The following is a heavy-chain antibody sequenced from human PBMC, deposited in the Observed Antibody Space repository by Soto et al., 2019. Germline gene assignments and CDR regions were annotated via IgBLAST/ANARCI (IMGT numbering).Heavy chain of an antibody. Sequence: PSETLSLTCTVSGGSVTSGSYYWSLIRQPPGKGLEWIGYIYYSGSTNYNPSLKSRVTISVDTSKNQISLKLSSVTAADTAVYYCARDQGIAVAVFDYWGQGTLVTVSS. V-gene: IGHV4-61*01. J-gene: IGHJ4*02. D-gene: IGHD6-19*01. CDR2: IYYSGST. CDR3: ARDQGIAVAVFDY. CDR1: GGSVTSGSYY.